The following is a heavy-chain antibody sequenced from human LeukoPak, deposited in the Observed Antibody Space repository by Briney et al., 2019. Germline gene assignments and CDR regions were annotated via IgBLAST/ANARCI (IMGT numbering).Heavy chain of an antibody. CDR1: GFTFTDAW. CDR2: IESKSDGGTT. Sequence: PGGSLRLSCAASGFTFTDAWMSWVRQAPGKGLEWVGRIESKSDGGTTYYAAPVKGRFTISRDDLKNTLYLQMNSLKTEDTAVYFCTSDDVGLAPDYWGQGTLVTVSS. V-gene: IGHV3-15*04. CDR3: TSDDVGLAPDY. D-gene: IGHD1-26*01. J-gene: IGHJ4*02.